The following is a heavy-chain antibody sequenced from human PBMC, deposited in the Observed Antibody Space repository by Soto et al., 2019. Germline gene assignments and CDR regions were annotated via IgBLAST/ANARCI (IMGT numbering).Heavy chain of an antibody. V-gene: IGHV1-2*02. J-gene: IGHJ6*02. CDR2: INPNIGVT. Sequence: QVQLEQSGAEVRKPGASVKVSCKASGYTFIGFYMHWLRQAPGQGLEWVAFINPNIGVTSSAQKFQGRVTMTRDKSISTAYMEVSRLRSDDTAVYYCAKGPRYGMDVWGQGTTVIVS. CDR1: GYTFIGFY. CDR3: AKGPRYGMDV.